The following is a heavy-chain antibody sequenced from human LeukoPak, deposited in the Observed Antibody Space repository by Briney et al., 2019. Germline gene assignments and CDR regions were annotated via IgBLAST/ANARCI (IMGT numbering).Heavy chain of an antibody. Sequence: GGSLILSCAASGFTSSTNWMHWVREAPGKGLVWVSRISIDGSTTNYAASVKGRFTISRDNAKNTMYLQINSLRAEDTAMYYCMAYSSVWNWGQGTLVTVSS. D-gene: IGHD6-19*01. CDR3: MAYSSVWN. J-gene: IGHJ4*02. CDR2: ISIDGSTT. CDR1: GFTSSTNW. V-gene: IGHV3-74*01.